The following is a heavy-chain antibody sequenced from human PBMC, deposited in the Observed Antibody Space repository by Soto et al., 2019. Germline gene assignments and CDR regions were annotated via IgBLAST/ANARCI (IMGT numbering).Heavy chain of an antibody. CDR3: ASGGITMTVVGAIDI. D-gene: IGHD3-22*01. V-gene: IGHV6-1*01. Sequence: QTLSLTCAISGDRVASNSAAWNWIRQSPSRGLEWLGRTYYRSKWYNDYAVSVKSRITINPDTSKNQFSLQLNSVTPEDTAVYYCASGGITMTVVGAIDIRGQGTTVTVSS. CDR2: TYYRSKWYN. J-gene: IGHJ3*02. CDR1: GDRVASNSAA.